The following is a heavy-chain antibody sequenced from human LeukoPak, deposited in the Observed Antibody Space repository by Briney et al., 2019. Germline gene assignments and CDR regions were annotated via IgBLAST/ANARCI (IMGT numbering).Heavy chain of an antibody. CDR2: INPHSGGT. CDR3: AGAGIAVAHDAFDI. D-gene: IGHD6-19*01. J-gene: IGHJ3*02. V-gene: IGHV1-2*04. Sequence: INPHSGGTNYAQKFQGWVTMTRDTSISTAYMELSRLRSDDTAVYYCAGAGIAVAHDAFDIWGQGTMVTVSS.